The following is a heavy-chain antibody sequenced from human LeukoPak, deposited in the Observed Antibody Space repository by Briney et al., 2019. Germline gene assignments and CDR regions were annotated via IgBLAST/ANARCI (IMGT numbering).Heavy chain of an antibody. Sequence: SETLSLTCTVSGGSIGTYYWNWIRQPAGKGLEWIGRIYTSGSTYYNPSLKSRVTMSVDTSKNQFSLNLNSLTAADTAVYYCARGAMAGSVLYPFDYWGQGTLVTVPS. CDR3: ARGAMAGSVLYPFDY. CDR1: GGSIGTYY. D-gene: IGHD6-19*01. CDR2: IYTSGST. J-gene: IGHJ4*02. V-gene: IGHV4-4*07.